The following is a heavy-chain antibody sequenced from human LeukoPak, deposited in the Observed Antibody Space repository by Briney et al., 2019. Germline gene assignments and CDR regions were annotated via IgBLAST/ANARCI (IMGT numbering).Heavy chain of an antibody. Sequence: SETLSLTCTVSGGSISSGGYYWGWIRQHPGKGLEWIGYIYYSGSTYYNPSLKSRVTISVDTSKNQFSLKLSSVTAADTAVYYCATFYGDYEGYYFDYWGQGTLVTVSS. J-gene: IGHJ4*02. CDR2: IYYSGST. V-gene: IGHV4-31*03. D-gene: IGHD4-17*01. CDR1: GGSISSGGYY. CDR3: ATFYGDYEGYYFDY.